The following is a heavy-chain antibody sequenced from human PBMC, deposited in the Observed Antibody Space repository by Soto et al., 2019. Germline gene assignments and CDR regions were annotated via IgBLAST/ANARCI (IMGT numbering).Heavy chain of an antibody. CDR3: ARSIGYSQELYYPMDV. Sequence: QVQLVQSGAEVKKPGSSVKLSCRASGGTFTRYAFNWVRQAPGQGLEWVGGITPASNTPNYGQTFQARVMITADTSTRTIYMDLSSRRAGDTAVYYCARSIGYSQELYYPMDVWGQGTAVTVSS. CDR2: ITPASNTP. V-gene: IGHV1-69*14. CDR1: GGTFTRYA. J-gene: IGHJ6*01. D-gene: IGHD2-2*02.